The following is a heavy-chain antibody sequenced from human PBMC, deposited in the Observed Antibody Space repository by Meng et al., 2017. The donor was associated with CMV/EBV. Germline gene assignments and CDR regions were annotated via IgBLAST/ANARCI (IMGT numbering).Heavy chain of an antibody. D-gene: IGHD1-26*01. CDR3: ARESGSVGDY. CDR2: TNPSCGST. Sequence: QGWLGLAGSGEQQAWAPVKVSWKASGYTFTSYHRHGVRQAPGQGLEGMKITNPSCGSTSYAQKFQGRVTMTRDTSTSTVYMELSSLRSEDTAVYYCARESGSVGDYWGQGTLVTVSS. V-gene: IGHV1-46*01. J-gene: IGHJ4*02. CDR1: GYTFTSYH.